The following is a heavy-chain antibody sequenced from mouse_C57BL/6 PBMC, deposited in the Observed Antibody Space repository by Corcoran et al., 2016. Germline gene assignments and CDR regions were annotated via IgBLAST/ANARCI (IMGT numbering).Heavy chain of an antibody. CDR1: GYTFTDYY. V-gene: IGHV1-26*01. J-gene: IGHJ3*01. CDR2: INPNNGGT. Sequence: EVQLQQSGPELVKPGASVKISCKASGYTFTDYYMNWVKQSHGKSLEWIGDINPNNGGTSYNQKFKGKATLTVDKSSSTAYMELRSLTSEDSAVNYCASTGKFAYWGQGTLVTVSA. D-gene: IGHD4-1*01. CDR3: ASTGKFAY.